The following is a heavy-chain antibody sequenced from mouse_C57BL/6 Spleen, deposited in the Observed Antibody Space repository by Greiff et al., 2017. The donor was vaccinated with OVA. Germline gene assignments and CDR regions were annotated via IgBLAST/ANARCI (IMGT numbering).Heavy chain of an antibody. CDR2: IDPSDSET. CDR3: ARFEGGYYDYYAMDY. V-gene: IGHV1-52*01. D-gene: IGHD2-3*01. J-gene: IGHJ4*01. CDR1: GYTFTSYW. Sequence: QVQLQQSGAELVRPGSSVKLSCKASGYTFTSYWMHWVKQRPIQGLEWIGNIDPSDSETHYNQKFKDKATLTVDKSSSTAYMQLSSLTSEDSAVYYCARFEGGYYDYYAMDYWGQGTSVTVSS.